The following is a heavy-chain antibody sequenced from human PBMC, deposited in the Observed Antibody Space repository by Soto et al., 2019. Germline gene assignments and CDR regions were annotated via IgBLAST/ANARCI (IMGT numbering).Heavy chain of an antibody. CDR2: INAGYGNT. J-gene: IGHJ4*02. D-gene: IGHD7-27*01. Sequence: QVHLVQSGAEVRKPGASVKVSCKASGYTFSSYAMHWVRQAPGQRLEWMGWINAGYGNTKSSQKFQDRVTISRDTSASTAYMDLTSLRSEDTAVYYCARDTGDRTFDFWGQGTLGTVSS. CDR3: ARDTGDRTFDF. CDR1: GYTFSSYA. V-gene: IGHV1-3*01.